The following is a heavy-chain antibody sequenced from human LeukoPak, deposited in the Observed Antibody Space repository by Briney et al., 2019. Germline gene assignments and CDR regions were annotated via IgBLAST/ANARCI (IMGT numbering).Heavy chain of an antibody. J-gene: IGHJ3*02. Sequence: GGSLILSCGASGFTFSGYAMSWVRQAPGKGLEWVSYISSSSSYTNYADSVKGRFTISRDNAKNSLYLQMNSLRAEDTAVYYCARDGGFGFLAAFDIWGQGTMVTVSS. CDR1: GFTFSGYA. CDR3: ARDGGFGFLAAFDI. CDR2: ISSSSSYT. D-gene: IGHD3-3*01. V-gene: IGHV3-11*06.